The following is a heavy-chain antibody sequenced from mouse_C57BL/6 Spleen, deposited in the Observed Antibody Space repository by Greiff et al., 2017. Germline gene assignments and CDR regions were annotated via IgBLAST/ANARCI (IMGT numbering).Heavy chain of an antibody. D-gene: IGHD2-3*01. CDR1: GFNIKDYY. V-gene: IGHV14-2*01. CDR2: IDPEDGET. CDR3: AVYDGYYLGY. Sequence: VQLKESGAELVKPGASVKLSCTASGFNIKDYYMHWVKQRTEQGLEWIGRIDPEDGETKYDPKFQGKATITADTSSNTAYLKLSSLTSEDTAVYYCAVYDGYYLGYWGQGTTLTVSS. J-gene: IGHJ2*01.